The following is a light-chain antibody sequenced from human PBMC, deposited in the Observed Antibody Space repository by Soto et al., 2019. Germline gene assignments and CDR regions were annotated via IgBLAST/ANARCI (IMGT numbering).Light chain of an antibody. J-gene: IGLJ1*01. CDR2: DNY. Sequence: QSVLTQPPSVSAAPGQNVTISCSGTSSNIGNNYVSWYQHLPGTAPRILIYDNYKRPSGIPDRFSGFKSGTSATLGITGLQTGDEADYYCAAWDEGLNGFWVFGTGTKVTVL. CDR3: AAWDEGLNGFWV. CDR1: SSNIGNNY. V-gene: IGLV1-51*01.